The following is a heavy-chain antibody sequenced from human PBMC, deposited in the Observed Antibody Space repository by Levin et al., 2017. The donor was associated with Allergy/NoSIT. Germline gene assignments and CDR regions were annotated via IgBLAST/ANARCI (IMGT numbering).Heavy chain of an antibody. CDR1: GFTFSSYA. Sequence: RAGGSLRLSCTASGFTFSSYAMSWVRQAPGKGLEWVSVVSGSGGTTHNADSVKGRFTMSRDNSKNTLYVQMNSLRAEDTAVYYCAKHGRNTGLPYYFDYWGQGTLVTVSS. J-gene: IGHJ4*02. V-gene: IGHV3-23*01. CDR2: VSGSGGTT. CDR3: AKHGRNTGLPYYFDY. D-gene: IGHD2-8*02.